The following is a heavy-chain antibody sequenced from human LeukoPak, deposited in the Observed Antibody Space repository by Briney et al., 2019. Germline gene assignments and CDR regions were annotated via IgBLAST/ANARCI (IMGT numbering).Heavy chain of an antibody. V-gene: IGHV3-30-3*01. Sequence: GGSLRLSCAASGFTFSFYVMHWVRQAPGKGLEWVAVISNDGSNKYYADSVKGRFTISRDNSKNTFYLQTNSLRPEDTALYYCARGRQRWLESDAFDIWGLGTMVTVSS. CDR2: ISNDGSNK. D-gene: IGHD5-24*01. J-gene: IGHJ3*02. CDR3: ARGRQRWLESDAFDI. CDR1: GFTFSFYV.